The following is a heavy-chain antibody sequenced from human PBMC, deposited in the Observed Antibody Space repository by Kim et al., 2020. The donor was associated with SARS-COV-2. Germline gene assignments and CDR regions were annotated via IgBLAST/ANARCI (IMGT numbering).Heavy chain of an antibody. D-gene: IGHD5-12*01. V-gene: IGHV4-34*01. Sequence: SETLSLTCAVYGGSFSGYYWSWIRQPPGKGLEWIGEINHSGSTNYNPSLKSRVTISVDTSKNQFSLKLSSVTAADTAVYYCARGRRNSGFLYWGQGTLVTVSS. J-gene: IGHJ4*02. CDR2: INHSGST. CDR1: GGSFSGYY. CDR3: ARGRRNSGFLY.